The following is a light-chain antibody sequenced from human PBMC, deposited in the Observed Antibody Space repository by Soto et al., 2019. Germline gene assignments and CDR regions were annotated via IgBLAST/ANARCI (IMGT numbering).Light chain of an antibody. CDR1: QSVSSS. J-gene: IGKJ1*01. CDR2: DTS. Sequence: EIVVTQSPATLSVSPGERVTLSCRTSQSVSSSLAWYQQRPGQAPRLLIYDTSTRAAGIAARFSVSGSGTEFTLTISSLQSEDSAVYYCQQYVHWPPGAFGQGTTVEIK. V-gene: IGKV3-15*01. CDR3: QQYVHWPPGA.